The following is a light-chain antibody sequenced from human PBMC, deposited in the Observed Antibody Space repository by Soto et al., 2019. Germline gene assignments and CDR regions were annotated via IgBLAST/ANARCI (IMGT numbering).Light chain of an antibody. CDR2: DTS. CDR3: QQYGSSPGT. J-gene: IGKJ1*01. CDR1: QSVRDNY. Sequence: EIVFTQAPVSVSLSPAERATLSCRDSQSVRDNYLAWYQQKPGQAPSLLIFDTSRRATGIPDRFTGSGSGTDFALTISRVETQDIAVYFCQQYGSSPGTFGQGTKVDIK. V-gene: IGKV3-20*01.